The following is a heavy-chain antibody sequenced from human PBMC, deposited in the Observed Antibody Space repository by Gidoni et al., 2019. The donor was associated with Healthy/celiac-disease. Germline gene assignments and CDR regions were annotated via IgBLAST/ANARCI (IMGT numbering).Heavy chain of an antibody. J-gene: IGHJ6*02. V-gene: IGHV1-8*01. D-gene: IGHD3-3*01. CDR3: ARGSAWYDFWSGPDYYYYGMDV. CDR2: MNPNSGNT. Sequence: QVQLVQSGAEVKKPGASVKVSCKASGYTFTSSDINWVRQATGQGLEWMGWMNPNSGNTGYAQKFHGRVTMTRNTSISTAYMELSSLRSEDTAVYYCARGSAWYDFWSGPDYYYYGMDVWGQGTTVTVSS. CDR1: GYTFTSSD.